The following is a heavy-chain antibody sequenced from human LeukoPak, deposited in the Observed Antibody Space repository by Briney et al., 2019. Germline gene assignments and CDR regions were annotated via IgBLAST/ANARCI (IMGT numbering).Heavy chain of an antibody. CDR2: ISYDGSNK. CDR1: GFTFSSYG. V-gene: IGHV3-30*18. D-gene: IGHD3-16*02. J-gene: IGHJ3*02. CDR3: AKDRVYDYVWGSYRPDAFDI. Sequence: GGSLRLSCAASGFTFSSYGMHWVRQAPGKGLEWVAVISYDGSNKYYADSVKGRFTISRDNSKNTLYLQMNSLRAEDTAVYYCAKDRVYDYVWGSYRPDAFDIWGQGTMVTVSS.